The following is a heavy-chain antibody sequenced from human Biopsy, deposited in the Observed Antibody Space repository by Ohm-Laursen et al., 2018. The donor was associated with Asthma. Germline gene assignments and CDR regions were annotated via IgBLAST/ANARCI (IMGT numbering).Heavy chain of an antibody. Sequence: SLRLSCAASGITFSTHGMHWVRQAPGKGLEWVAFIWYDGRKKTYADSVKGRFTISRDNSKNTLYLQMNSLRAEDTAVYYCARKIAARGGMGVWGQVTTVTVSS. CDR2: IWYDGRKK. V-gene: IGHV3-33*01. D-gene: IGHD6-6*01. CDR3: ARKIAARGGMGV. CDR1: GITFSTHG. J-gene: IGHJ6*02.